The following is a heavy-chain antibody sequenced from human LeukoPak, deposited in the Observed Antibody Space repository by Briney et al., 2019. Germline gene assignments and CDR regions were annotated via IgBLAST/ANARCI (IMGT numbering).Heavy chain of an antibody. V-gene: IGHV3-23*01. CDR3: ARDLNWETY. Sequence: GGSLRLSCAASGFTFSSYAMSWVRQAPGKGLEWVSGISGSGDNTYYADSVKGRFTISRDNAKNSLYLQMNSLRAEDTAVYYCARDLNWETYWGQGTLVSVSP. CDR2: ISGSGDNT. D-gene: IGHD7-27*01. J-gene: IGHJ4*02. CDR1: GFTFSSYA.